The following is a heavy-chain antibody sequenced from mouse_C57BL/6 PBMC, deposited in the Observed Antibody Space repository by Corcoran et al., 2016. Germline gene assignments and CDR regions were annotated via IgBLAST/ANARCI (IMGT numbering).Heavy chain of an antibody. V-gene: IGHV14-1*01. CDR2: IDPVDGDT. CDR3: PLLAAGY. J-gene: IGHJ3*02. D-gene: IGHD2-10*01. CDR1: GFNIKDSY. Sequence: EVQLQQSGAELVRPGASVKLSCPASGFNIKDSYMHCVKQRPEQGLEWLGRIDPVDGDTEYAPKFQGKATMTADTSSNTAYLQLSSLTSADTAVYYWPLLAAGYGGQGTLVTVSA.